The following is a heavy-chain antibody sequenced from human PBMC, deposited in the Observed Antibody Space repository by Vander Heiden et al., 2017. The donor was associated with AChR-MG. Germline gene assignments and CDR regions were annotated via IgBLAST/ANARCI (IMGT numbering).Heavy chain of an antibody. CDR1: GYTFTSYD. CDR2: MNPNSGNT. V-gene: IGHV1-8*01. J-gene: IGHJ6*02. Sequence: QVQLVQSGAEVKKPGASVKVSCKASGYTFTSYDINWVRQATGQGLEWMGWMNPNSGNTGYAQKFQGRVTMTRNTSISTAYMELSSLRSEDTAVYYCARSRSSTRRSPYYYYGMDVWGQGTTVTVSS. D-gene: IGHD2-2*01. CDR3: ARSRSSTRRSPYYYYGMDV.